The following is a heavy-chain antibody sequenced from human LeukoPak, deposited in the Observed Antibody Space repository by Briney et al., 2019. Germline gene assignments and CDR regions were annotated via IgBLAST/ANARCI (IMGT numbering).Heavy chain of an antibody. CDR2: ISSISYI. CDR1: GFTFSSYS. D-gene: IGHD4-17*01. Sequence: GGSLRLSCAVSGFTFSSYSMNWVRQAPGKGLEWVSSISSISYIYYAELVKGRFTISRDTAKNSLYLEMNSLRAEDTAMYYCARDQYGDYALDYWGQGTLVTVSS. J-gene: IGHJ4*02. V-gene: IGHV3-21*01. CDR3: ARDQYGDYALDY.